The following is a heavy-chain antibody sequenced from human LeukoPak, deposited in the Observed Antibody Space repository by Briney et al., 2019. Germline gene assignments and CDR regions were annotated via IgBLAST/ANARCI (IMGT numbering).Heavy chain of an antibody. J-gene: IGHJ6*02. V-gene: IGHV3-74*01. CDR1: GFTFSSYW. D-gene: IGHD5-12*01. Sequence: PGGSLRLSCAASGFTFSSYWMHWVRQAPGKGLVWVSRINSDGSSTSYADSVKGRFTISRDNAKNTLYLQMNSLRAEDTAVYYCARGRGVWWLLAASDGMDVWGQGTTVTVSS. CDR3: ARGRGVWWLLAASDGMDV. CDR2: INSDGSST.